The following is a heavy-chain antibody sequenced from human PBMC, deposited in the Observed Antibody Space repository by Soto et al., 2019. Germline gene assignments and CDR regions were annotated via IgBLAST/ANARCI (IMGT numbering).Heavy chain of an antibody. Sequence: PGESLKISCAASGFTVSSTYMSWVRLAPGKGLEWVSVIYTGGDTFYANSVRGRFTISRDNSKNTLYLQMNSLRAEDTAVYYCARDAPHSYWGQGTLVTVSS. CDR2: IYTGGDT. V-gene: IGHV3-66*01. CDR1: GFTVSSTY. CDR3: ARDAPHSY. J-gene: IGHJ4*02.